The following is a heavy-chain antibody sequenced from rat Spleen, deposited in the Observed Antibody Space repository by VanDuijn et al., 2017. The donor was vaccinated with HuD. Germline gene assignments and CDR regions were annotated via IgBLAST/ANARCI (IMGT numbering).Heavy chain of an antibody. D-gene: IGHD1-5*01. CDR3: AAGRYNWNWFAY. CDR2: IDRAGNT. CDR1: GYSITSSYR. J-gene: IGHJ3*01. Sequence: EVQLQESGPDLVKPSQSLSLTCSVTGYSITSSYRWNWIRKFPGNKLEWMGYIDRAGNTNYNPSLKSRISITRDTSKNQFFLQVNSVTTEDTATYYCAAGRYNWNWFAYWGQGTLVTVSS. V-gene: IGHV3-3*01.